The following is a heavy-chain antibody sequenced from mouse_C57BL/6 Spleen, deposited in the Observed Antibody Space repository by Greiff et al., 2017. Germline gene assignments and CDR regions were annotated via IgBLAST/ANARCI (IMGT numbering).Heavy chain of an antibody. V-gene: IGHV1-81*01. J-gene: IGHJ2*01. CDR1: GYTFTSYG. CDR3: ARSGDGSYFDY. D-gene: IGHD3-3*01. CDR2: IYPRSGNT. Sequence: VKLMESGAELARPGASVKLSCKASGYTFTSYGISWVKQRTGQGLEWIGEIYPRSGNTYYNEKFKGKATLTADKSSSTAYMELRSLTSEDSAVYFCARSGDGSYFDYWGQGTTLTVSS.